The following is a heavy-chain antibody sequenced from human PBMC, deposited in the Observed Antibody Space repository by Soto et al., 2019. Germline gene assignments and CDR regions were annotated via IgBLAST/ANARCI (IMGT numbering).Heavy chain of an antibody. D-gene: IGHD2-2*01. CDR2: ISYDGSNK. Sequence: GGSLRLSCAASGFTFSSYAMHWVRQAPGKGLEWVAVISYDGSNKYYADSVKGRFTISRDNSKNTLYLQMNSLRAEDTAVYYCAREPRYCSSTSCSYYYYYGMDVWGQGTTVTVSS. V-gene: IGHV3-30-3*01. J-gene: IGHJ6*02. CDR3: AREPRYCSSTSCSYYYYYGMDV. CDR1: GFTFSSYA.